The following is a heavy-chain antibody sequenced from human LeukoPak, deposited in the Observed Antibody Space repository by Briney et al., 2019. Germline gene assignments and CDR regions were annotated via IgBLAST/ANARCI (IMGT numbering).Heavy chain of an antibody. CDR2: ISSSSITI. J-gene: IGHJ4*02. V-gene: IGHV3-48*04. CDR1: GFTFSSYS. CDR3: ARDRGGSYSAIDY. D-gene: IGHD2-15*01. Sequence: GGSLRLSCAASGFTFSSYSLNWVRQAPGKGLEWVSFISSSSITIYCADSVKGRFTISRDNAEKSLYLQMNSLRADDTAVYCCARDRGGSYSAIDYWGEGTLVTVSS.